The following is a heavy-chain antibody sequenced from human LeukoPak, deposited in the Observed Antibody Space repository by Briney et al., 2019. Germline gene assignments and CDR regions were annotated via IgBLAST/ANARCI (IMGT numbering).Heavy chain of an antibody. V-gene: IGHV3-30*02. CDR2: IRYDGSNK. Sequence: GGSLRLSCAASGFTFSSYGMHWVRQAPGKGLEWVAFIRYDGSNKYYADSVKGRFTISRDNPKNTLYLQMNSLRAEDTAVYYCAKDRMVRGVIISGSSYFDYWGQGTLVTVSS. D-gene: IGHD3-10*01. J-gene: IGHJ4*02. CDR1: GFTFSSYG. CDR3: AKDRMVRGVIISGSSYFDY.